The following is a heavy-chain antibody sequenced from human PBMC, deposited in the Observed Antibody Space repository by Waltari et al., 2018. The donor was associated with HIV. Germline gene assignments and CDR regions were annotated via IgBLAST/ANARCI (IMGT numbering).Heavy chain of an antibody. V-gene: IGHV1-3*01. CDR3: ARETYYYDSSGYYYARYFQH. CDR1: GYTFMTYA. D-gene: IGHD3-22*01. CDR2: INAGNGNT. J-gene: IGHJ1*01. Sequence: HVQLTQAGAKAKKPGASAKVSCNASGYTFMTYAMHWVPQDPHQCLAWMRWINAGNGNTNYLQKFQGRVTITRDTSASRVYIGLSSLRSEARAVYYCARETYYYDSSGYYYARYFQHWGQCTIVTVSS.